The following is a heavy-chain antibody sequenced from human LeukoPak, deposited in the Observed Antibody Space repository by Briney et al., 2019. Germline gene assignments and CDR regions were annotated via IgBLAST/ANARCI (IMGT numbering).Heavy chain of an antibody. CDR2: IYYSGST. D-gene: IGHD2-2*01. J-gene: IGHJ5*02. V-gene: IGHV4-59*01. CDR3: AREIDCSSTSCYRPSNWFDP. Sequence: SETLSLTCTVSGGSISSYYWSWIRQPPGKGLEWIGYIYYSGSTNYNPSLKSRVTISVDTSKNQFSLKLSSVTAADTAVYYCAREIDCSSTSCYRPSNWFDPWSQGTLVTVSS. CDR1: GGSISSYY.